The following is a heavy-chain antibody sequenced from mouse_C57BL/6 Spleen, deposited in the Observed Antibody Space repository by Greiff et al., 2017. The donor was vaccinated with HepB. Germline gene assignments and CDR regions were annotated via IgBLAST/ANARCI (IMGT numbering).Heavy chain of an antibody. CDR2: IDPSDSET. V-gene: IGHV1-52*01. J-gene: IGHJ4*01. D-gene: IGHD1-1*01. Sequence: QVQLQQPGAELVRPGSSVKLSCKASGYTFTSYWMHWVKQRPIQGLEWIGNIDPSDSETHYNQKFKDKATLTVDKSSSTAYMQLSSLTSEDSAVYDCARNYGSRDAMDYWGQGTSVTVSS. CDR1: GYTFTSYW. CDR3: ARNYGSRDAMDY.